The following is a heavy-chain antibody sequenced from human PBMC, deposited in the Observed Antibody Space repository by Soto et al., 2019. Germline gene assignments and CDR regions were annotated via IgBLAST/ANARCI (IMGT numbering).Heavy chain of an antibody. V-gene: IGHV4-59*01. D-gene: IGHD6-13*01. CDR3: AREPDIAAAGTRWFDT. CDR2: IYYSGST. Sequence: SETLSLTCTVSGGSISSYYWSWIRQPPGKGLEWIGYIYYSGSTNYNPSLKSRVTISVDTSKNQFSLKLSSVTAAETAVYYCAREPDIAAAGTRWFDTWGQGTLVTVSS. J-gene: IGHJ5*02. CDR1: GGSISSYY.